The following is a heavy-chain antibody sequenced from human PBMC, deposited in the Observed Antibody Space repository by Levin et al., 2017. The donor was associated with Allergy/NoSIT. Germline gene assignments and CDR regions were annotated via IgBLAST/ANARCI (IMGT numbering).Heavy chain of an antibody. CDR3: ARDNKDESDGRPDYYYYGMDV. CDR1: GFTFSSYE. J-gene: IGHJ6*02. V-gene: IGHV3-48*03. CDR2: ISSSGSTI. D-gene: IGHD5-18*01. Sequence: GESLKISCAASGFTFSSYEMNWVRQVPGKGLEWISYISSSGSTIVYADPVKGRFTVSRDNAENSLFLQMNSLRSDDTAVYYCARDNKDESDGRPDYYYYGMDVWGQGTTVIVS.